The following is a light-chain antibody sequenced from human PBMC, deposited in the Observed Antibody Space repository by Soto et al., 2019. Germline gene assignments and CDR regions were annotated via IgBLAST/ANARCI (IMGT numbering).Light chain of an antibody. CDR3: QHYSNWPT. CDR1: QSVSSN. Sequence: EIVMTQSPATLSPSPGERATLSCRASQSVSSNLAWYQQKPGQGPRLLIYGASTRATGVPARFSGSGSGTEFTLTISSLQSEDFAVYYCQHYSNWPTFGQGTKVEIK. J-gene: IGKJ1*01. V-gene: IGKV3-15*01. CDR2: GAS.